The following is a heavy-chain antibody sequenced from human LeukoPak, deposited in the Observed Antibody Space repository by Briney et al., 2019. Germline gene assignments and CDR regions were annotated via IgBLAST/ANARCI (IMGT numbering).Heavy chain of an antibody. J-gene: IGHJ4*02. CDR2: IYSGGST. V-gene: IGHV3-53*05. D-gene: IGHD6-13*01. CDR1: GFTLSSNY. Sequence: GGSLRLSCAASGFTLSSNYMSWVRQAPGKGLEWVSVIYSGGSTYYADSVKGRFTISRDNSKNTLYLQMNSLRAEDTAVYYCARDPLGAAGFDYWGQGTLVTVSS. CDR3: ARDPLGAAGFDY.